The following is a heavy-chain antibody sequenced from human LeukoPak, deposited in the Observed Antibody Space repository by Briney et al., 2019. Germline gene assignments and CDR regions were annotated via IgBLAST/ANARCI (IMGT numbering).Heavy chain of an antibody. CDR2: IGTSSSTI. D-gene: IGHD3-3*01. CDR3: ARDRGAFGVVDS. Sequence: GGSLRLSCAASGFSFPSHSFHWVRQSPGKGLEWVAYIGTSSSTIYQAKSVKGRFSISRDNAKNSLFLQMDSLRVEDTAVYYCARDRGAFGVVDSWGQGTLVAVSS. J-gene: IGHJ4*02. CDR1: GFSFPSHS. V-gene: IGHV3-48*04.